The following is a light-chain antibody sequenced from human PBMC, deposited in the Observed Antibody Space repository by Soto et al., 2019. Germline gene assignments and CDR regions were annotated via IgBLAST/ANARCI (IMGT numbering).Light chain of an antibody. CDR2: GAS. J-gene: IGKJ1*01. CDR1: QSVSSD. Sequence: ETVMTQFPATLSVYTGERATLSCRASQSVSSDLAWYQQKPGQAPRLLIYGASTRATGIPARFSGSGSGTDFTLTITTLEPEDFAVYYCQQYGSSPRTFGLGTKVDIK. V-gene: IGKV3-15*01. CDR3: QQYGSSPRT.